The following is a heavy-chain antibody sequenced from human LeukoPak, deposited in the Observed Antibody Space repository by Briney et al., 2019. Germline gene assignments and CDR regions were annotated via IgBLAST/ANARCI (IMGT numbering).Heavy chain of an antibody. CDR2: IYYSGST. CDR1: GGSISSSSYY. D-gene: IGHD2-2*01. J-gene: IGHJ6*03. V-gene: IGHV4-39*07. Sequence: SETLSLTCTVSGGSISSSSYYWGWIRQPPGKGLEWIGSIYYSGSTYYNPSLKSRVTISVDTSKNQFSLKLSSVTAADTAVYYCARTTRPKIHYYYYYYMDVWGKGTTVTVSS. CDR3: ARTTRPKIHYYYYYYMDV.